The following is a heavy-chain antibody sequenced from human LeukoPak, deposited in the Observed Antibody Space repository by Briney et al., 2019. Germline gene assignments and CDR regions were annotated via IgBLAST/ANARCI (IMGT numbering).Heavy chain of an antibody. J-gene: IGHJ6*02. D-gene: IGHD3-10*01. Sequence: PGGSLRLSCAASGFTFSSYGMHWVRQAPGKGLEWVGRIKSKTYGATTDYAAPVKGRFTISRDDSKNMLYLQMNSLKIEDTAVYYCTTYGSGSPRGLYYGMDVWGQGTTVTVSS. V-gene: IGHV3-15*01. CDR3: TTYGSGSPRGLYYGMDV. CDR1: GFTFSSYG. CDR2: IKSKTYGATT.